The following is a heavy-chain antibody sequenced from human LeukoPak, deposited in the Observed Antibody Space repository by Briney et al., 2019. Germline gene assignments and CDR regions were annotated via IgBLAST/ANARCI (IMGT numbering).Heavy chain of an antibody. V-gene: IGHV4-61*08. Sequence: PSETPSLTCTVSGGSISSGGYYWSCIRQPPAKGLEWIGYIYYSGSTNYNPSLKSRVTISVDTSKNQFSLKLSSVTAADTAVYYCARHRDRTVVTHWGQGTLVTVSS. CDR3: ARHRDRTVVTH. CDR2: IYYSGST. D-gene: IGHD4-23*01. CDR1: GGSISSGGYY. J-gene: IGHJ4*02.